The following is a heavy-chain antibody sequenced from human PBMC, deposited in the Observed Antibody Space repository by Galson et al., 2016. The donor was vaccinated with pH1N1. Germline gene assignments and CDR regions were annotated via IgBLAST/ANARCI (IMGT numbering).Heavy chain of an antibody. J-gene: IGHJ3*01. CDR2: IYHSGST. D-gene: IGHD3-3*01. Sequence: SLTCTVSGASVTSGHSYWTWIRRHPGKGLEWIGYIYHSGSTSYNPSLKSRLTISLDTPKNQFSLRLSPVSAEDTAVFYCARRFLELLEAIPTDAFDVWGRGTLATVSS. CDR1: GASVTSGHSY. V-gene: IGHV4-31*03. CDR3: ARRFLELLEAIPTDAFDV.